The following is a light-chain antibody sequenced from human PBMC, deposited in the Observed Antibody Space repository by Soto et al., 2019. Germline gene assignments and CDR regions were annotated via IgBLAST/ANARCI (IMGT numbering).Light chain of an antibody. CDR2: AAP. Sequence: AIRMTQSPSSLSASPGDRVTITFRASQGISNYLAWYQQKPGKAPKLLIYAAPTLDAGVPSRFSGSGSGTEFTLTITSLQPDDSATYYCQQYNTYLTFGQGTKVDIK. J-gene: IGKJ1*01. V-gene: IGKV1-8*01. CDR3: QQYNTYLT. CDR1: QGISNY.